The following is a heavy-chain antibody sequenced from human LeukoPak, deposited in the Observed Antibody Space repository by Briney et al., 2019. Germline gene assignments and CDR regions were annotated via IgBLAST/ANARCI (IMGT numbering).Heavy chain of an antibody. D-gene: IGHD5-24*01. J-gene: IGHJ4*02. CDR1: GGSFSGYY. V-gene: IGHV4-34*01. CDR2: INHSGST. CDR3: AGRMATSITFDY. Sequence: PSETLSLTCTVYGGSFSGYYWSWIRQPPGKGLEWIGEINHSGSTNYNPSLKSRVTISVDTSKNQFSLKLSSVTAADTAVYYCAGRMATSITFDYWGQGTLVTVSS.